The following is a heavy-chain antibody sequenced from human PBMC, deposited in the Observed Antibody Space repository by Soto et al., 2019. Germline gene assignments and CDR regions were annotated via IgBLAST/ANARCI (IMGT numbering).Heavy chain of an antibody. CDR1: GGTFSSYT. D-gene: IGHD1-26*01. V-gene: IGHV1-69*01. CDR3: ASVVVGSRLSLDY. J-gene: IGHJ4*02. Sequence: QMQLVQSGAEVKKPGSSVTVSCKASGGTFSSYTISWVRQAPGQGLEWMAGISPIFGTPIYAQKFQDRVTITADDSTMTAYMEMNRLTSEDTAVYYCASVVVGSRLSLDYWGQGTLVTISS. CDR2: ISPIFGTP.